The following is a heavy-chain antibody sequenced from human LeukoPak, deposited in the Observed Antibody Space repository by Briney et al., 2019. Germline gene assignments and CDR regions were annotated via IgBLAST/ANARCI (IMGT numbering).Heavy chain of an antibody. CDR3: SRAHSGFYLDA. D-gene: IGHD3-22*01. CDR2: IHPTGST. J-gene: IGHJ4*02. V-gene: IGHV4-4*07. CDR1: GGSLGTFY. Sequence: SETLFLTCTVSGGSLGTFYWSWIRRSAGKGLEYIGRIHPTGSTNYKPSLKSRLTMSIDTSKNQFSMTLQFVTAADTAVYFCSRAHSGFYLDAWGQGTLVTVSS.